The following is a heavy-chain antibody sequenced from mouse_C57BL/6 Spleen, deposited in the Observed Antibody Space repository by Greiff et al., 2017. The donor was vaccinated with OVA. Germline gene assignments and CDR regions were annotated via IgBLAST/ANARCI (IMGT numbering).Heavy chain of an antibody. V-gene: IGHV5-6*02. CDR3: ARPPDYGNYGFAY. D-gene: IGHD2-1*01. CDR1: GFTFSSYG. CDR2: ISSGGSYT. Sequence: DVMLVESGGDLVKPGGSLKLSCAASGFTFSSYGMSWVRQTPDKRLEWVATISSGGSYTYYPDSVKGRFTISRDKAKNTLYLQMSSLKSEDTAMYYCARPPDYGNYGFAYWGQGTLVTVSA. J-gene: IGHJ3*01.